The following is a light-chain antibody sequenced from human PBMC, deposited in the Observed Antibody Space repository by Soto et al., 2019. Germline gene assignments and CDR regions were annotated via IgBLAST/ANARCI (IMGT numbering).Light chain of an antibody. Sequence: QSVLTQPPSVSAAPGQKVTISCSGSSSNIGNNYVSWYQQLPGTAPKLLIYDNNKRPSGIPDRFSGSKYGTSATLGITGLQTGDEADDYCGTWDSSLSAVVFGGGTKLTVL. CDR3: GTWDSSLSAVV. J-gene: IGLJ2*01. CDR1: SSNIGNNY. V-gene: IGLV1-51*01. CDR2: DNN.